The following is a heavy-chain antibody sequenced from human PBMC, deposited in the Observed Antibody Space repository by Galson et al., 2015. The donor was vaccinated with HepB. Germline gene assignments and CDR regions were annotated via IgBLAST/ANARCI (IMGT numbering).Heavy chain of an antibody. CDR3: ARQSENSGWSAQRGYFYYGMDV. D-gene: IGHD6-19*01. CDR1: GLSITSYS. CDR2: IYSSGST. V-gene: IGHV4-59*08. Sequence: SETLSLTCTVSGLSITSYSWTWIRQPPGKGLEWIGSIYSSGSTNYNPSLRSRVTISVDTSKTQFSLRLKSVTAADTAVYYCARQSENSGWSAQRGYFYYGMDVWGQGTTVPVSS. J-gene: IGHJ6*02.